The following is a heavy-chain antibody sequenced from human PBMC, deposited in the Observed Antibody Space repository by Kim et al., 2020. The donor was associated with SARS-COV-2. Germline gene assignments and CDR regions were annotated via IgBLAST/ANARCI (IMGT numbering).Heavy chain of an antibody. CDR3: ARIGDY. V-gene: IGHV5-51*01. D-gene: IGHD2-15*01. Sequence: YPGESDTRYSPTFQGQVNISADKSISTAYLQWSSLKASDTAMYYCARIGDYWGQGTLVTVSS. J-gene: IGHJ4*02. CDR2: YPGESDT.